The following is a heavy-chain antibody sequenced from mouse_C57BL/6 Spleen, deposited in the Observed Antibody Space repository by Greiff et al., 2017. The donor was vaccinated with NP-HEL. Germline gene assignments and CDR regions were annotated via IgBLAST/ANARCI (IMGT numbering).Heavy chain of an antibody. CDR1: GYTFTDYY. CDR2: INPNNGGT. J-gene: IGHJ4*01. CDR3: AREGNYRYAMDY. V-gene: IGHV1-26*01. Sequence: VQLQQSGPELVKPGASVKISCKASGYTFTDYYMNWVKQSHGKSLEWIGDINPNNGGTSYNQKFKGKATLTVDKSSSTAYMELRSLTSEDSAVYYCAREGNYRYAMDYWGQGTSVTVSS. D-gene: IGHD2-1*01.